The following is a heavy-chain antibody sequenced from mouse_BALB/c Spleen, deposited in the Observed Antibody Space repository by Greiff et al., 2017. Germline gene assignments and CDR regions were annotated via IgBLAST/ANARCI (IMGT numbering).Heavy chain of an antibody. CDR1: GFSLTSYG. V-gene: IGHV2-2*02. CDR3: ATITTVVASGAY. CDR2: IWSGGST. Sequence: QVQLQQSGPGLVQPSQSLSITCTVSGFSLTSYGVHWVRQSPGKGLEWLGVIWSGGSTDYNAAFISRLSISKDNSKSQVFFKMNSLQANDTAIYYCATITTVVASGAYWGQGTLVTVSA. D-gene: IGHD1-1*01. J-gene: IGHJ3*01.